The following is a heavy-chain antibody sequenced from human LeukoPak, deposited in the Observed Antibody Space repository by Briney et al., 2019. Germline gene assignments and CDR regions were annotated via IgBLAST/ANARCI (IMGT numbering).Heavy chain of an antibody. CDR3: ARDCIGCHGFDY. Sequence: ASVKVSCKTSGYTFTNYGITWVRQAPGQGLEWMRWVSAYGDNTNYVQKIQGRVTMTTDTSTSTAYMELRSLRSDDTAVYYCARDCIGCHGFDYWGQGTLVTVSS. D-gene: IGHD2-15*01. J-gene: IGHJ4*02. CDR1: GYTFTNYG. CDR2: VSAYGDNT. V-gene: IGHV1-18*01.